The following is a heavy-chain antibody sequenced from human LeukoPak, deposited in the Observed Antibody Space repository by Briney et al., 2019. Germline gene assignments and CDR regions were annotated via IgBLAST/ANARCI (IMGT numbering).Heavy chain of an antibody. J-gene: IGHJ4*02. CDR3: AKDRSSIAATGFDY. CDR2: ISGSGGNT. D-gene: IGHD6-13*01. V-gene: IGHV3-23*01. CDR1: GFTFSSYA. Sequence: GGSLRLSCAASGFTFSSYAMNWVRQAPEKGLEWVSAISGSGGNTYYADSVKGRFTISRDNSKNTLFLQMNSLRAEDTAVYYCAKDRSSIAATGFDYWGQGTLVTVSS.